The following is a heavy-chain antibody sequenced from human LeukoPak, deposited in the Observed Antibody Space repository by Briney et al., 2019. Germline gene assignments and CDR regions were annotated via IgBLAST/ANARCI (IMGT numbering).Heavy chain of an antibody. CDR3: ARGGVGSSWYYFDY. D-gene: IGHD6-13*01. Sequence: PSETLSITCTVSGGSISSYYWSWIRQPPGKGLEWIGYIYYSGSTNYNPSLKSRVTISVDTSKNQFSLKLSSVTAADTAVYYCARGGVGSSWYYFDYWGQGTLVTVSS. CDR2: IYYSGST. J-gene: IGHJ4*02. CDR1: GGSISSYY. V-gene: IGHV4-59*01.